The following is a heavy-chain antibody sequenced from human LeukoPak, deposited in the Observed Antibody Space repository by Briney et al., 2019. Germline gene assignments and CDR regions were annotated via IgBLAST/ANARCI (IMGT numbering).Heavy chain of an antibody. J-gene: IGHJ4*02. D-gene: IGHD3-16*01. Sequence: SVTVSCLASPITFSNQASSGVRQPPAQGLEWMGRIIPVLVTTVYAQKLQGRVTITADTSTTTPYMQLTSLTFEDTGVYISAAGFGSPTVDFWGQGALVSVSS. V-gene: IGHV1-69*04. CDR2: IIPVLVTT. CDR1: PITFSNQA. CDR3: AAGFGSPTVDF.